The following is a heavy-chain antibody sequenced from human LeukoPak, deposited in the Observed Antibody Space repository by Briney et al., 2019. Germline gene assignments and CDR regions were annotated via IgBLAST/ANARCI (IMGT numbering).Heavy chain of an antibody. J-gene: IGHJ6*03. V-gene: IGHV4-39*07. Sequence: PSETLSLTCTVSGGSISSSNYYWGWIRQPPGKGLEWIGEINHSGSTNYNPSLKSRVTISVDTSKNQFSLKLSSVTAADTAVYYCARDRRITMVRGVIMPDYYYYYYMDVWGKGTTVTVSS. CDR3: ARDRRITMVRGVIMPDYYYYYYMDV. D-gene: IGHD3-10*01. CDR1: GGSISSSNYY. CDR2: INHSGST.